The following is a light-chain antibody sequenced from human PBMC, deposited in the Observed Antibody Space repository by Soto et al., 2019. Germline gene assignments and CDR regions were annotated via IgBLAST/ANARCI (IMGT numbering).Light chain of an antibody. V-gene: IGKV1-8*01. CDR2: AAS. Sequence: AIRMTQSPSSLSASTGDRVTITCRASQGISSYLAWYQQKPGKAPKLLIYAASTLQSGVPSRFSGSGSGTDFARTISSLQSEDFATYYCQQYYSYPPLFTFGPGTKVDIK. J-gene: IGKJ3*01. CDR1: QGISSY. CDR3: QQYYSYPPLFT.